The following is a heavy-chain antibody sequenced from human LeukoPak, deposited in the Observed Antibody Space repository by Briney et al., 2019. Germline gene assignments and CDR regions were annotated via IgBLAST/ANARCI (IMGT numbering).Heavy chain of an antibody. CDR3: TRVGYIDEGIDY. Sequence: GSLRLSCAASGFTFSRNAMHWVRQAPGKGLEWVANIKQDGSKKSYVDSVKGRFTISRDNAKNSLYLQMNSLRAEDTAIYYCTRVGYIDEGIDYWGQGTLVTVSS. CDR2: IKQDGSKK. J-gene: IGHJ4*02. CDR1: GFTFSRNA. V-gene: IGHV3-7*04. D-gene: IGHD5-24*01.